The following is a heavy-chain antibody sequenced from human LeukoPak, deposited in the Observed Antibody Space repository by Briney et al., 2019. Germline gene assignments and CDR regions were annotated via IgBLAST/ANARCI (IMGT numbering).Heavy chain of an antibody. CDR2: ISSSGSTI. CDR1: GFTFSSYE. CDR3: ARGTIAVAGTFDY. D-gene: IGHD6-19*01. V-gene: IGHV3-48*03. Sequence: GGSLRLSCAASGFTFSSYEMNWVRQAPGKGLEWVSYISSSGSTIYYADSVKGRFTISRDNAKNSLYLQMNSLRAGDTAVYYCARGTIAVAGTFDYWGQGTLVTVSS. J-gene: IGHJ4*02.